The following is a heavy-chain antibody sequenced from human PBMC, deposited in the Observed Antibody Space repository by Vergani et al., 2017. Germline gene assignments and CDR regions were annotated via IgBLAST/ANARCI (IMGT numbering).Heavy chain of an antibody. CDR3: AREIKSGYDSDYYYGMDV. D-gene: IGHD5-12*01. V-gene: IGHV6-1*01. CDR2: TYYRSKWYN. CDR1: GDSVSSNSAA. Sequence: QVQLQQSGPGLVKPSQTLSLTCAISGDSVSSNSAAWNWIRQSPSRGLEWLGRTYYRSKWYNDYAVSVKSRITINPDTSKNQLSLQLNSVTTEATAVYCCAREIKSGYDSDYYYGMDVWGQGTTVTVSS. J-gene: IGHJ6*02.